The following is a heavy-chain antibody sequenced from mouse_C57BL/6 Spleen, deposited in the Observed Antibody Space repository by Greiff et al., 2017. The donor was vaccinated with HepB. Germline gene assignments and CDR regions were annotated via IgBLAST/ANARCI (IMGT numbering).Heavy chain of an antibody. CDR3: TRDDWGAY. V-gene: IGHV1-15*01. J-gene: IGHJ3*01. Sequence: VQLQQSGAELVRPGASVTLSCKASGYTFTDYEMHWVKQTPVHGLEWIGSIDPETGGTAYNQKFKGKAILTADKSSRTAYMALRSLTSEDSAVYYCTRDDWGAYWGQGALVTVSA. CDR1: GYTFTDYE. D-gene: IGHD2-4*01. CDR2: IDPETGGT.